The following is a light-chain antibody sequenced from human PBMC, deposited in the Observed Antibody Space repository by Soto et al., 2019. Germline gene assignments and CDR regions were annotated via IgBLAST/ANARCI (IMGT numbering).Light chain of an antibody. CDR2: TGS. Sequence: DIQMTQSPSSVSASVGDRVSITCRASQGISSWLAWYQQKPGRAPKLLIYTGSSLQSGVPSRFSGTGSGTDFTLTIGSLQPEDVAADYCQQASSFPLTFGGGTKVEIK. CDR3: QQASSFPLT. V-gene: IGKV1-12*01. J-gene: IGKJ4*01. CDR1: QGISSW.